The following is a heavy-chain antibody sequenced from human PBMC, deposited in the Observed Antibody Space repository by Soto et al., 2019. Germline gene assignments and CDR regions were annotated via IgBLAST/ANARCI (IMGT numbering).Heavy chain of an antibody. CDR2: IIPIFGTA. CDR3: ASPPPHHYYYGMDV. V-gene: IGHV1-69*12. Sequence: QVQLVQSGAEVKKPGSSVKVSCKASGGTFSSYAISWVRQAPGQGLEWMGGIIPIFGTANYAQKFQGRVTITADESTSRAYMELSSLRSEDTAVYYCASPPPHHYYYGMDVWGQGTTVTVSS. J-gene: IGHJ6*02. CDR1: GGTFSSYA.